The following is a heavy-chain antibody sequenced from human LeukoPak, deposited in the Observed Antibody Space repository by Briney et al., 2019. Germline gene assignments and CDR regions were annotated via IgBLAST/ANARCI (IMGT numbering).Heavy chain of an antibody. D-gene: IGHD2-2*02. V-gene: IGHV3-21*01. CDR3: ARDQGATAISY. Sequence: GGSLRLSCAASGFTFSSYSMNWVRQAPGKGLEWVSSISSSSSYIYYADSVKGRFTISRDNAKNSLYLQMNSLRAEGTAVYYCARDQGATAISYWGQGTLVTVSS. CDR1: GFTFSSYS. CDR2: ISSSSSYI. J-gene: IGHJ4*02.